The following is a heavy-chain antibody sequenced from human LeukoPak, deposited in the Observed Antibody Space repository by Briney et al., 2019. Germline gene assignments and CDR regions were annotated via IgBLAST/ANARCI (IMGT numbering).Heavy chain of an antibody. CDR1: GFTFSSYA. CDR3: AKDDSSSSFDP. D-gene: IGHD6-6*01. J-gene: IGHJ5*02. CDR2: ISGRGGST. V-gene: IGHV3-23*01. Sequence: GGSLRLSCAASGFTFSSYAMSWVRQAPGKGLEWVSAISGRGGSTFYADSVRGRFTISRDNSKNTLYLQMNSLRAEDTAVYYCAKDDSSSSFDPWGQGTLVTVSS.